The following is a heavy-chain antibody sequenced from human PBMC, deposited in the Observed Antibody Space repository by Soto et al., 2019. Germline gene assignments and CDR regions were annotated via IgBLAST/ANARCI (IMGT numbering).Heavy chain of an antibody. CDR3: ASGARSYYYYYYMDV. V-gene: IGHV3-11*01. D-gene: IGHD3-16*01. J-gene: IGHJ6*03. Sequence: GGSLRLSCAASGFTFSDYYMSWIRQAPGKGLEWVSYISSSGSTIYYADSVKGRFTISRDNAKNSLYLQMNSLRAEDTAVYYCASGARSYYYYYYMDVWGKGTTVTVSS. CDR1: GFTFSDYY. CDR2: ISSSGSTI.